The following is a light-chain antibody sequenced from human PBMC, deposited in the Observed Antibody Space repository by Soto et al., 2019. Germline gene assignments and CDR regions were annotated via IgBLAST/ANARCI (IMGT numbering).Light chain of an antibody. V-gene: IGLV6-57*04. CDR2: EDN. CDR1: SGSIASHY. Sequence: NFMLTQPHSVSESPGKTVTISCTRSSGSIASHYVQWYQQRPGSAPTTVIYEDNQRPSGVPDRFSGSIDSSSNSASLTISGLKPEDEAAYYCQSYDSSNHWVFGGGTKVTVL. CDR3: QSYDSSNHWV. J-gene: IGLJ3*02.